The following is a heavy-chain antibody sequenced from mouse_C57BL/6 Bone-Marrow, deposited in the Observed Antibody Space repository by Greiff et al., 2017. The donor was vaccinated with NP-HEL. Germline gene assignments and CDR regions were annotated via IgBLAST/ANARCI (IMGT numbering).Heavy chain of an antibody. D-gene: IGHD1-1*01. V-gene: IGHV5-17*01. CDR1: GFTFSDYG. Sequence: EVMLVESGGGLVKPGGSLKLSCAASGFTFSDYGMHWVRQAPEKGLEWVAYISSGSSTIYYADTVKGRFTISRDNAKNTLFLQMTSLRSEDTAMYYCARRGTTVVGYYYAMDYWGQGTSVTVSS. CDR3: ARRGTTVVGYYYAMDY. J-gene: IGHJ4*01. CDR2: ISSGSSTI.